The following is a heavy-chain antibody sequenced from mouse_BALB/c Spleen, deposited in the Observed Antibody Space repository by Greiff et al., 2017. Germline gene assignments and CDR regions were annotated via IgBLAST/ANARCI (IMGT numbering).Heavy chain of an antibody. CDR2: ISDGGSYT. CDR3: AQGLVYYNAMDY. V-gene: IGHV5-4*02. D-gene: IGHD6-1*01. J-gene: IGHJ4*01. CDR1: GFTFSDYY. Sequence: DVQLVESGGGLVKPGGSLKLSCAASGFTFSDYYMYWVRQTPEKRLEWVATISDGGSYTYYPDSVKGRFTISRDNAKNNLYLQMSSLKSEGTAMYFCAQGLVYYNAMDYWGQGTSDTVSS.